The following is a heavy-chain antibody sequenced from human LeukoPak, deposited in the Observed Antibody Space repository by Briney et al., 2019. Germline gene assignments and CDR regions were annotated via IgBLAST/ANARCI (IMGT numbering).Heavy chain of an antibody. V-gene: IGHV3-30-3*01. D-gene: IGHD7-27*01. CDR3: ARNDAGDPYYYYGMDV. Sequence: GGSLRLSCAASGFTFSSYAMHWVRQAPGKGLEWVAVISYDGSNKYYADSVKGRFTISRDNSKNTLYLQMNSLRAEDTAVYYCARNDAGDPYYYYGMDVWGQGTTVTVSS. CDR2: ISYDGSNK. CDR1: GFTFSSYA. J-gene: IGHJ6*02.